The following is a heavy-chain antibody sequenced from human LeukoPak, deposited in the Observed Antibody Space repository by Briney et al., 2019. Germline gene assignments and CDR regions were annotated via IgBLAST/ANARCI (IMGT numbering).Heavy chain of an antibody. D-gene: IGHD3-3*01. CDR1: GGSISNYY. Sequence: SETLSLTCTVSGGSISNYYWSWIRQPPGKGLEWIAYINYSGSTNYNPSLKSRVTISVDTSKNHFSLTLSSVTAADTAVYYCARFGGPHAFDIWGKGQWSPSLQ. V-gene: IGHV4-59*01. CDR2: INYSGST. CDR3: ARFGGPHAFDI. J-gene: IGHJ3*02.